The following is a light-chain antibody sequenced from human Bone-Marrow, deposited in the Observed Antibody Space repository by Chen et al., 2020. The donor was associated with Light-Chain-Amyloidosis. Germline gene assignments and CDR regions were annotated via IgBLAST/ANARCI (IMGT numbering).Light chain of an antibody. CDR3: QQSQSTPFT. CDR2: TAS. V-gene: IGKV1-39*01. Sequence: DIQVTQSPPSLSASVGDRVIITCRASQDISNYLSWYQQKPGKAPKLLIFTASSLQSGVPSRFSGSGSGTDFTLTISRLQPEDFATYYCQQSQSTPFTFGRGTKLEIK. J-gene: IGKJ2*01. CDR1: QDISNY.